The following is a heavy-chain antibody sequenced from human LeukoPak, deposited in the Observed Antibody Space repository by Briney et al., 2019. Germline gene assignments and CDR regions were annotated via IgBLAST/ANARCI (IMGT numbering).Heavy chain of an antibody. Sequence: SETLSLTCTVSGGSISSYYWSWIRQPPGKGLEWIGYIYYSGSTNYNPSLKSRVTIPVDTSKNQFSLKLSSVTAADTAVYYCARGARQQLVRGDAFDIWGQGTMVTVSS. CDR1: GGSISSYY. CDR2: IYYSGST. CDR3: ARGARQQLVRGDAFDI. D-gene: IGHD6-13*01. J-gene: IGHJ3*02. V-gene: IGHV4-59*08.